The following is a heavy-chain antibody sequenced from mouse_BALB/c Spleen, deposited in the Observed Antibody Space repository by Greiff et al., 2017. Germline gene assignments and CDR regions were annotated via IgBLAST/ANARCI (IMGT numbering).Heavy chain of an antibody. Sequence: QVQLKESGAELVRPGVSVKISCKGSGYTFTDYAMHWVKQSHAKSLEWIGVISTYYGDASYNQKFKGKATMTVDKSSSTAYMELARLTSEDSAIYYCARARTARATLDYWGQGTTLTVSS. CDR2: ISTYYGDA. V-gene: IGHV1S137*01. CDR1: GYTFTDYA. J-gene: IGHJ2*01. D-gene: IGHD3-1*01. CDR3: ARARTARATLDY.